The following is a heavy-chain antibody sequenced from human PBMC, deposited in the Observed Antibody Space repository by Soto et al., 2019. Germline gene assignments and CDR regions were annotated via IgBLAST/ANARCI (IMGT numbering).Heavy chain of an antibody. D-gene: IGHD6-13*01. CDR3: ARHPYSSRYYYYGMDV. V-gene: IGHV4-59*08. Sequence: SETLSLTCTVSGGSISSYYWSWIRQPPGKGLEWIGYIYYSGSTNYNPSLKSRVTISVDTPKNQFSLKLSSVTAADTAVYYCARHPYSSRYYYYGMDVWGQGTTVT. J-gene: IGHJ6*02. CDR2: IYYSGST. CDR1: GGSISSYY.